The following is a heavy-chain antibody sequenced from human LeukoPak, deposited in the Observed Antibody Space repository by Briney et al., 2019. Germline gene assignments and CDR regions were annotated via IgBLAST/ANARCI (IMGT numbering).Heavy chain of an antibody. D-gene: IGHD3-10*01. J-gene: IGHJ4*02. V-gene: IGHV3-48*01. CDR1: VLTFSKYN. CDR3: ARDFAREFTIDY. CDR2: ISSSSNII. Sequence: GGSLRLSCAASVLTFSKYNMNWVRQPPGKGLQWVSYISSSSNIIYYADSVKGRFTISRDNAKNSLFLQMNSLRAEDTAVYYCARDFAREFTIDYWGQGTLVTVSS.